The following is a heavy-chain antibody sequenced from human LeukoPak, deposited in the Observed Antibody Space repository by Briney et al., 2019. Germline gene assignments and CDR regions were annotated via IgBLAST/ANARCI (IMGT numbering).Heavy chain of an antibody. V-gene: IGHV1-2*02. CDR2: INPNSGGT. CDR1: GYTFTGYY. D-gene: IGHD3-10*01. CDR3: ARSITMVRGVISSLFDY. Sequence: GASVKVSCKASGYTFTGYYMHWVRQAPGQGLEWMGWINPNSGGTNYAQKFQGRVTMTRDTSISAAYMGLSRLRSDDTAVYYCARSITMVRGVISSLFDYWGQGTLVTVSS. J-gene: IGHJ4*02.